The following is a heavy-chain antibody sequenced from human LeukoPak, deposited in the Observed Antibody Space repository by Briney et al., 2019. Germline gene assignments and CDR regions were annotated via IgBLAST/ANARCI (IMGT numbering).Heavy chain of an antibody. CDR2: ISGSGGST. Sequence: GGSLRLSCAASGFTFSSYAMSWVRQAPGRGLEWVSAISGSGGSTYYADSVKGRFTISRDNSKNTLYLQMNSLRAEDTAVYYCAKAPAYCSSTSCGSSAFDIWGQGTMVTVSS. CDR1: GFTFSSYA. J-gene: IGHJ3*02. D-gene: IGHD2-2*01. CDR3: AKAPAYCSSTSCGSSAFDI. V-gene: IGHV3-23*01.